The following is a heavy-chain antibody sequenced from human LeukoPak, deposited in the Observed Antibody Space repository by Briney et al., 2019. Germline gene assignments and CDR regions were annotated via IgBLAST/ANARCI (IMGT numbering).Heavy chain of an antibody. CDR1: GYTFTSYY. D-gene: IGHD3-22*01. CDR3: ASPLYYYDSSGPFQH. Sequence: GASVKVSCKASGYTFTSYYMHWVRQAPGQGLEWMGIINPSGGSTSYAQKFQGRVTMTRDTSTSTVYMELSSLRSEDTAVYYCASPLYYYDSSGPFQHWGQGTLVTVSS. V-gene: IGHV1-46*01. CDR2: INPSGGST. J-gene: IGHJ1*01.